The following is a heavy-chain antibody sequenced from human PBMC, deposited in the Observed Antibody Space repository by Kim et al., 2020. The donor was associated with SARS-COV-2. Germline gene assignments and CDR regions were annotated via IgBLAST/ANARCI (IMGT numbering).Heavy chain of an antibody. D-gene: IGHD3-10*01. CDR2: ISAYNGNT. V-gene: IGHV1-18*04. Sequence: ASVKVSCKASGYTFTSYGISWVRQAPGQGLEWMGWISAYNGNTNYAQKLQGRVTMTTDTSTSTAYMELRSLRSDDTAVYYCARDATRPYGSGSSYNYWGQGTLVTVSS. CDR1: GYTFTSYG. CDR3: ARDATRPYGSGSSYNY. J-gene: IGHJ4*02.